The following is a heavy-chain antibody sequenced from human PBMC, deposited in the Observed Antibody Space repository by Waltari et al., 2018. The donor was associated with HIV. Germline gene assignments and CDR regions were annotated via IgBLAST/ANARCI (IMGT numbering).Heavy chain of an antibody. D-gene: IGHD3-10*01. CDR2: ISYDGIKK. J-gene: IGHJ4*02. CDR1: GPDFGSDG. V-gene: IGHV3-30*03. CDR3: ARDSAQVHWFGESLAL. Sequence: QVQLVESGGGVVQPGDVLRLSCAASGPDFGSDGMHWVRQAPGQVLEWLAAISYDGIKKYYGDSLRGRLTISRDKSKKTLYLQMNTLRPEDTAIYFCARDSAQVHWFGESLALWGQGTLVIVSS.